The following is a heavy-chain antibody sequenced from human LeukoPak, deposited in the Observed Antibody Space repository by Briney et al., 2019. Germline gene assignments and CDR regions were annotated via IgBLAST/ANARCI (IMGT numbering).Heavy chain of an antibody. CDR2: IIPIFGTA. CDR1: LGTLIIYA. D-gene: IGHD4-17*01. CDR3: ARDYGISRTHGMDV. J-gene: IGHJ6*02. Sequence: SVTVSCMASLGTLIIYAIRWVRQAPGQGGAWMGRIIPIFGTANYAQKFQGGDTTTPEESTSTASMALSRLRAAGTPVYYFARDYGISRTHGMDVCGQGSTVTASS. V-gene: IGHV1-69*13.